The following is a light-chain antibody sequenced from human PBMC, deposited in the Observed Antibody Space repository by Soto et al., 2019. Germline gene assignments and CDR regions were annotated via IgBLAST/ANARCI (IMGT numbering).Light chain of an antibody. V-gene: IGKV1-5*03. Sequence: DIQRTPAPSTLSASVGDRVTITCRASQSISSELAWYQQKPGKAPNLLIYRASSLKTGVPSRFSGSGSGTQFTLTVSSLRPDDFATYYCHQYNSYTWTFGQGTKVDIK. CDR2: RAS. CDR1: QSISSE. CDR3: HQYNSYTWT. J-gene: IGKJ1*01.